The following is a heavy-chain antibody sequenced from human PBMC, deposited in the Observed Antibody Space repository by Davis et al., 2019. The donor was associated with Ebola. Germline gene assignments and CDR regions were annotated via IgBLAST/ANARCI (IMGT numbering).Heavy chain of an antibody. V-gene: IGHV1-18*01. CDR2: ISGFNGNT. J-gene: IGHJ4*02. CDR3: ARGDDSSGYYYDYYFDY. Sequence: AASVKVSCKASGYTFNTYGISWVRLAPGQGLEWMGWISGFNGNTNYAQKFQSRVTMTTDTSTSTAYMELSSLRSEDTAVYYCARGDDSSGYYYDYYFDYWGQGTLVTVSS. CDR1: GYTFNTYG. D-gene: IGHD3-22*01.